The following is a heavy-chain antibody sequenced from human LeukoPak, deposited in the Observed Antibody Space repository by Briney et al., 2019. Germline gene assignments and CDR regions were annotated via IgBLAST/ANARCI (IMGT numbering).Heavy chain of an antibody. CDR3: AARSSGNPYF. CDR2: ISYDGSNK. D-gene: IGHD1-26*01. V-gene: IGHV3-30*04. CDR1: GFTFSSYA. J-gene: IGHJ4*02. Sequence: GGSLRLSCAASGFTFSSYAMHWVRQAPGKGLEWVALISYDGSNKYYADSVKGRFTISRDNSKNTLYLQMNSLRAEDTAVYYCAARSSGNPYFWGQGTLVTVSS.